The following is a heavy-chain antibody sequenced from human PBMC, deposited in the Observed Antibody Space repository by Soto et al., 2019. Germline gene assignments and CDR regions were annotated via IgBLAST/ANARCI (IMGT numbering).Heavy chain of an antibody. J-gene: IGHJ5*02. D-gene: IGHD6-19*01. Sequence: QVQLVQSGAEVKKPGSSVKVSCKASGGTFSSYTISWVRQAPGQGLEWMGRIIPILGIANYAQKFQGRVTITADNSTSTAYMELSSLRTEDTAVYYCARLAGAGTHWFDPWGQGTLVTVSS. CDR3: ARLAGAGTHWFDP. CDR1: GGTFSSYT. V-gene: IGHV1-69*02. CDR2: IIPILGIA.